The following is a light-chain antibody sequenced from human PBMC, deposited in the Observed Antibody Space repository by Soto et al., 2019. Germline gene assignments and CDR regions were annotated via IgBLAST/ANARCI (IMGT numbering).Light chain of an antibody. CDR3: SSYTSRSSSTYV. J-gene: IGLJ1*01. V-gene: IGLV2-14*01. Sequence: QSVLTQPASLSGSPGQSITISCTGTSSDVGGYNYVSWYQQHPGKAPKLMIYDVSNRPSGVSNRFSGSKSGNTASLTISGLQAEDEADYYCSSYTSRSSSTYVFGTGTKVTVL. CDR1: SSDVGGYNY. CDR2: DVS.